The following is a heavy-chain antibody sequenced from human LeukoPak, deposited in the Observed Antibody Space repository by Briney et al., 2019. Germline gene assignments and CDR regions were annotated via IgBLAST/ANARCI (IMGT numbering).Heavy chain of an antibody. D-gene: IGHD2-15*01. CDR2: ISGSGGST. CDR3: AKFERSGYCSGGSCYATPYSWFDP. J-gene: IGHJ5*02. V-gene: IGHV3-23*01. CDR1: GFTFSSYA. Sequence: GGSLRLSCAASGFTFSSYAMSWVRQAPGKGLEWGSAISGSGGSTYYADSVKGRFTISRDNSKNTLYLQMNSLRAEDTAVYYCAKFERSGYCSGGSCYATPYSWFDPWGQGTLVTVSS.